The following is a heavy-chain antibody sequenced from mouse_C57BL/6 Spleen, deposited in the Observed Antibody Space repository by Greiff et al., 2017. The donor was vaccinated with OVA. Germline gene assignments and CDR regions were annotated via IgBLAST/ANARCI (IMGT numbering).Heavy chain of an antibody. CDR1: GFNIKDYY. J-gene: IGHJ2*01. D-gene: IGHD1-1*01. Sequence: VQLKQSGAELVKPGASVKLSCTASGFNIKDYYMHWVKQRTEQGLEWIGRIDPEDGETKYAPKFQGKATITADTSSNTAYLQLSSLTSEDTAVYYCASVTTVVASHFDYWGQGTTLTVSS. CDR2: IDPEDGET. V-gene: IGHV14-2*01. CDR3: ASVTTVVASHFDY.